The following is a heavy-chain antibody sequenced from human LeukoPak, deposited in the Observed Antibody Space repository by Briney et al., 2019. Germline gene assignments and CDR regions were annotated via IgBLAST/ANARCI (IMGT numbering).Heavy chain of an antibody. CDR2: IYYSGST. J-gene: IGHJ4*02. CDR3: ARVPDLGYCTNGVCYSFDY. Sequence: SETLSLTCTVSGGSISSSSYYWGWIRQPPGKGLEWIGSIYYSGSTYYNPSLKSRVTISVDTSKNQFSLKLSSVTAADTAVYYCARVPDLGYCTNGVCYSFDYWGQGTLVTVSS. D-gene: IGHD2-8*01. CDR1: GGSISSSSYY. V-gene: IGHV4-39*07.